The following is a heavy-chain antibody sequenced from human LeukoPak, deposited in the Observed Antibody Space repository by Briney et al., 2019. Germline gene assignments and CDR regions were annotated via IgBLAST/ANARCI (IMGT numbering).Heavy chain of an antibody. J-gene: IGHJ4*02. V-gene: IGHV3-23*01. D-gene: IGHD3-9*01. CDR2: ICGTGDNT. Sequence: GGSLRLSCAASGFTFSSFAMSWVRQAPGKGLEWGSPICGTGDNTHYADSVKGRFTISRDNSKNTLYLQMNTLRAEDTAVYYCAKDTMFYDILTGYPHFDYWGQGTLVTVSS. CDR1: GFTFSSFA. CDR3: AKDTMFYDILTGYPHFDY.